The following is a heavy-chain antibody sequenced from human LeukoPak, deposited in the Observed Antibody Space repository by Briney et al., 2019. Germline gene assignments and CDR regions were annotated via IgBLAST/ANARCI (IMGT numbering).Heavy chain of an antibody. V-gene: IGHV3-30*18. CDR1: GFTFSSYG. Sequence: GSLRLSCAASGFTFSSYGMHWVRQAPGKGLEWVAVISYDGSNKYYADSVKGRFTISRDNSRNTLYLQMNSLRAEDTAVYYCAKGRHYYDSSGYYYWGQGTLVTVSS. CDR3: AKGRHYYDSSGYYY. J-gene: IGHJ4*02. CDR2: ISYDGSNK. D-gene: IGHD3-22*01.